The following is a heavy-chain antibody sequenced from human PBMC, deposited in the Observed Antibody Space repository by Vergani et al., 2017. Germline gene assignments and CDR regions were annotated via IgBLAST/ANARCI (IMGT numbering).Heavy chain of an antibody. CDR3: ARDRGIAVAGGGDYYYGMDV. D-gene: IGHD6-19*01. V-gene: IGHV3-48*03. CDR1: GFTFSSYE. CDR2: ISSSGSTI. Sequence: EVQLVESGGGLVQPGGSLRRSCAASGFTFSSYEMNWVRQAPGKGLEWVSYISSSGSTIYYADSVKGRFTNSRDNAKTSLDLQMNSLRAEDTAVYYCARDRGIAVAGGGDYYYGMDVWGQGTTVTVSS. J-gene: IGHJ6*02.